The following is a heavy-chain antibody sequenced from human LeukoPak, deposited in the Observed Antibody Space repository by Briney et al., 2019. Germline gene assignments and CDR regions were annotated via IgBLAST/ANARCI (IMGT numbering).Heavy chain of an antibody. CDR2: IKQDGSEK. CDR3: AEGSNYGDSSF. Sequence: PGGSLLLSCAASGFTFSNAWMSWVRQAPGRGLEWVANIKQDGSEKYYVDSVKGRFTISRDNAKKSLYLQMNSLRGEDTAIYYCAEGSNYGDSSFWGQGTLVTVSS. CDR1: GFTFSNAW. V-gene: IGHV3-7*01. J-gene: IGHJ4*02. D-gene: IGHD4-17*01.